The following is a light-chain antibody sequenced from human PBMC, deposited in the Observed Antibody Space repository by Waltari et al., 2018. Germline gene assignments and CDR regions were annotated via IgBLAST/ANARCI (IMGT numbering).Light chain of an antibody. CDR3: QQYGSSFT. CDR1: QYVSGSY. V-gene: IGKV3-20*01. CDR2: SAS. Sequence: ETVLTQSPGTLSLSPGARATLPCRASQYVSGSYLAWYHQRPGQAPRLLIYSASRRPPGIPDRFSGSGSGTDFTLTISRLEPEDFAVYYCQQYGSSFTFGPGTKVDVK. J-gene: IGKJ3*01.